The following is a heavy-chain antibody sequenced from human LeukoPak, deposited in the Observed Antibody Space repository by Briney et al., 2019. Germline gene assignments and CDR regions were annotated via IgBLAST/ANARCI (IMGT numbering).Heavy chain of an antibody. D-gene: IGHD3-10*01. J-gene: IGHJ5*02. CDR3: ARPPVRGVQPGWFDP. CDR2: INPNSGGT. Sequence: PGGSLRLSCAASGFTFSSYGMHWVRQAPGQGLEWMGWINPNSGGTNYAQKFQGRVTMTRDTSISTAYMELSRLRSDDTAVYYCARPPVRGVQPGWFDPWGQGTLVTVSS. CDR1: GFTFSSYG. V-gene: IGHV1-2*02.